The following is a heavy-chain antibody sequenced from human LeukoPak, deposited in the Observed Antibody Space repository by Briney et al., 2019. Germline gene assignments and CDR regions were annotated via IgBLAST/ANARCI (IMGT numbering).Heavy chain of an antibody. J-gene: IGHJ6*03. Sequence: GGSLRLSCAASGFTFSSYAMHWVRQAPGKGLEWVAVISYDGSNKYYADSVKGRFTISRDNSKNTLYLQMNSLRAEDTAVYYCARAGRDGSAYYYYYYMDVWGKGTTVTVSS. D-gene: IGHD5-24*01. CDR2: ISYDGSNK. CDR1: GFTFSSYA. CDR3: ARAGRDGSAYYYYYYMDV. V-gene: IGHV3-30*04.